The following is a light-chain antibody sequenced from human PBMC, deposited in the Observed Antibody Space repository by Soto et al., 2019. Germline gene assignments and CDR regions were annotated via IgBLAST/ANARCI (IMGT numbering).Light chain of an antibody. CDR2: AAS. J-gene: IGKJ4*01. CDR1: QGIRNY. V-gene: IGKV1-16*02. CDR3: QQYNSYPFT. Sequence: DIQMTQSPSSLSASVGDRVSITCRASQGIRNYLAWFQQKPGQAPKSLIYAASSLQSGVPSKFSGSGSGTDFTLTISSLQPEDFEAYYCQQYNSYPFTFGGGTKVEIK.